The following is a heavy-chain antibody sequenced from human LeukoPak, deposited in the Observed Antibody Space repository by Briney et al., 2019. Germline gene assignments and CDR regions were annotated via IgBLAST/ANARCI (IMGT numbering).Heavy chain of an antibody. CDR1: GFTFSSYS. Sequence: GGSLRLSCAASGFTFSSYSMNWARQAPGKGLEWVSSISSSSSYIYYADSVKGRFTISRDNAKNSLYLQMNSLRAEDTAVYYCARVVTLGHYFDYWGQGTLVTVSS. V-gene: IGHV3-21*01. CDR2: ISSSSSYI. CDR3: ARVVTLGHYFDY. D-gene: IGHD4-23*01. J-gene: IGHJ4*02.